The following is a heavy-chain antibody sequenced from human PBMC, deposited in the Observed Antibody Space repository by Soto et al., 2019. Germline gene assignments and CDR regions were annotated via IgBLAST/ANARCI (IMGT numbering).Heavy chain of an antibody. Sequence: GGSLRLSCAGSGFDFSGSTIHWVRQASGKGLEWVGRIRSKRNSYATAYAASVKGRFIISRDDSKTTAYLQMDRPKIEDTAVYYCLRENYFSHHGMDVWGQGTTVTVSS. CDR2: IRSKRNSYAT. CDR1: GFDFSGST. J-gene: IGHJ6*02. V-gene: IGHV3-73*01. CDR3: LRENYFSHHGMDV. D-gene: IGHD1-7*01.